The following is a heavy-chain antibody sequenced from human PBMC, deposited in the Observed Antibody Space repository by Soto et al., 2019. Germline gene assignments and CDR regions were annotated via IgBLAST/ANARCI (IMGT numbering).Heavy chain of an antibody. CDR1: GFTFSSSW. D-gene: IGHD3-10*01. J-gene: IGHJ3*02. V-gene: IGHV3-7*05. CDR3: ARDVSPGSRSLYLDACDI. Sequence: EVQLVESGGGLVQPGGSLRLSCEASGFTFSSSWMTWVRQVPGKGLEWVANIKKDGSEKSYLDSVRGRFTISRDNAKNSLYLQMNSLRAEDTALYYCARDVSPGSRSLYLDACDIWGQGTMVSVSS. CDR2: IKKDGSEK.